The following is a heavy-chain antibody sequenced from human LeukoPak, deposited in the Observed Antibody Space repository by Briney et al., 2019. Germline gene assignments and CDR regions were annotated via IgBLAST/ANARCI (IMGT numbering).Heavy chain of an antibody. CDR2: ISGSGGST. D-gene: IGHD3-3*01. CDR3: AKDVTIFGVVSLDY. CDR1: GFTFSSYA. V-gene: IGHV3-23*01. J-gene: IGHJ4*02. Sequence: GGSLRLSCAASGFTFSSYAMSWVRQAPGKGLEWVSAISGSGGSTYYADSVKGRFTISRDNSKNTLYLQMNSLRAEDTAVYYCAKDVTIFGVVSLDYWGQGTLVTASS.